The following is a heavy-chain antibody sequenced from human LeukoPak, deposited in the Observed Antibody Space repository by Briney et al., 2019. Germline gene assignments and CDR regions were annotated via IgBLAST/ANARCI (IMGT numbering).Heavy chain of an antibody. Sequence: SETLSLTCTVSGGSISSSSYYWGWIRQPPGKGLEWIGYIYYSGSTNYNPSLKSRVTISVDTSKNQFSLKLSSVTVADTAVYYCARSDSGYDLPDYWGQGTLVTVSS. CDR3: ARSDSGYDLPDY. V-gene: IGHV4-61*05. CDR2: IYYSGST. J-gene: IGHJ4*02. D-gene: IGHD5-12*01. CDR1: GGSISSSSYY.